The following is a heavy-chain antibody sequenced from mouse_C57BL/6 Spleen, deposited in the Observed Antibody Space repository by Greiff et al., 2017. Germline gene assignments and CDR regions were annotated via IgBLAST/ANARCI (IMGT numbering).Heavy chain of an antibody. Sequence: QVQLKQSGAELVRPGASVKLSCKASGYTFTDYYINWVKQRPGQGLEWIARIYPGSGNTYYNEKFKGKATLTVEKSSSTAYMQLSSLTSEDSAVYFCARSWDTFDYWGQGTTLTVSS. V-gene: IGHV1-76*01. J-gene: IGHJ2*01. CDR1: GYTFTDYY. CDR3: ARSWDTFDY. D-gene: IGHD4-1*01. CDR2: IYPGSGNT.